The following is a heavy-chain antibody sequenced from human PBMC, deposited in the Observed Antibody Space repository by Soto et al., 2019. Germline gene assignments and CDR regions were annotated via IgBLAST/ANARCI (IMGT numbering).Heavy chain of an antibody. CDR2: IYYTGTT. CDR1: YASINNYH. V-gene: IGHV4-59*12. Sequence: PSETLSLTCTVSYASINNYHWTWIRQPPGKGLEWIAYIYYTGTTNFNPSLKSRVTISMDTSKNQFSLKLKSVTAADTAVYYCVREAAAINRGVLNPNFDKWGQGTLVTVSS. CDR3: VREAAAINRGVLNPNFDK. D-gene: IGHD3-10*01. J-gene: IGHJ4*02.